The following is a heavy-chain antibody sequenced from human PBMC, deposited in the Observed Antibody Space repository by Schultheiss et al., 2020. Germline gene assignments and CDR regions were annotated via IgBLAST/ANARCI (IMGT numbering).Heavy chain of an antibody. CDR3: AKDLGSGWYYYYGMDV. J-gene: IGHJ6*02. Sequence: GGSLRLSCAASGFTFSSYIMSWVRQAPGRGLEWVSYISSVGSTIYYADSVKGRFTISRDNSKNTLYLQMNSLRAEDTAVYYCAKDLGSGWYYYYGMDVWGQGTTVTVSS. D-gene: IGHD2-15*01. CDR1: GFTFSSYI. CDR2: ISSVGSTI. V-gene: IGHV3-48*01.